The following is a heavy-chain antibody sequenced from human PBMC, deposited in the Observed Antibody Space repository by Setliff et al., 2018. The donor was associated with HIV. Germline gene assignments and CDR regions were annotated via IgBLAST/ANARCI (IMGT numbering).Heavy chain of an antibody. CDR2: ITWNGGRT. V-gene: IGHV3-43D*04. CDR1: GFTFDEYA. CDR3: AKDASITGTSYYFDY. D-gene: IGHD1-20*01. Sequence: PGGSLRLSCAASGFTFDEYAMHWVRQSPGKGLEWVSLITWNGGRTSYADSVKGRFTISRDNSKTSLFLQMNSLRAEDTALYYCAKDASITGTSYYFDYWGYGTLVTVSS. J-gene: IGHJ4*01.